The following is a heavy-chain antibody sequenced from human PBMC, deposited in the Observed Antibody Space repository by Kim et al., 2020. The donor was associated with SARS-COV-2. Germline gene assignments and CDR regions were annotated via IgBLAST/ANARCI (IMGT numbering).Heavy chain of an antibody. Sequence: GGSLRLSCATSGFTFETHGMSWVRQAPGKGLEWVSGIHAKTNTVGYADSVKGRFTISRDNAKKSVYLQMNSLTVEDTALYYCAKSDAEAVTWYDGDVWGQGTRVTVSS. J-gene: IGHJ4*02. D-gene: IGHD1-1*01. V-gene: IGHV3-20*04. CDR1: GFTFETHG. CDR3: AKSDAEAVTWYDGDV. CDR2: IHAKTNTV.